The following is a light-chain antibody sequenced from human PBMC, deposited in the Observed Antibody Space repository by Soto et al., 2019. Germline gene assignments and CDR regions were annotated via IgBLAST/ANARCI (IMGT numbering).Light chain of an antibody. Sequence: DIQMTQSPSSVSASVGDRVTITCRASQGISSWLAWYQHKPGKAPKLLIYAASSLQSGVPSRFSGRGSGTDFTLTISSLQHEDFPTYSCPQPNSLPITFDVGTEVEIK. CDR1: QGISSW. CDR3: PQPNSLPIT. CDR2: AAS. J-gene: IGKJ4*01. V-gene: IGKV1-12*01.